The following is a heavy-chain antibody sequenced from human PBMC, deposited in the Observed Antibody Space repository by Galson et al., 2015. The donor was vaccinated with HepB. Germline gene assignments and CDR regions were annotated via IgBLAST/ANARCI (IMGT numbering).Heavy chain of an antibody. Sequence: SLRLSCAASGFTFRSYAMSWVRQTPRKGLEWVSGISAGGGSTYYADSVKGRFTISREDSKNTLYLQMNGLRVEDTAIYYCAKAPVGYYYDSRGFYTYFFDHWGQVTLVTVSS. CDR1: GFTFRSYA. J-gene: IGHJ4*02. CDR3: AKAPVGYYYDSRGFYTYFFDH. D-gene: IGHD3-22*01. V-gene: IGHV3-23*01. CDR2: ISAGGGST.